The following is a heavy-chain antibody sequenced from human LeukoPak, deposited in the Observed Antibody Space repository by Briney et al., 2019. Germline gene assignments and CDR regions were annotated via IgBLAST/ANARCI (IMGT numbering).Heavy chain of an antibody. CDR1: GFTFGDYA. CDR2: ISWNSDSI. D-gene: IGHD1-26*01. J-gene: IGHJ4*02. CDR3: AKSSGSYRLRTEHFDY. V-gene: IGHV3-9*03. Sequence: TGGSLRLSCAASGFTFGDYAMHWVRQAPGKGLEWVSGISWNSDSIGYADSVKGRFTISRDNAKNSLYLQMNSLRAEDMAFYYCAKSSGSYRLRTEHFDYWGQGTLVTVSS.